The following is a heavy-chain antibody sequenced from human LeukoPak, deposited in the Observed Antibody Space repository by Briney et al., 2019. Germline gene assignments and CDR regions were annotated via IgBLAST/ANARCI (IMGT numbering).Heavy chain of an antibody. V-gene: IGHV4-30-4*01. Sequence: SETLSLTCGVSGGSITSTNWWSWVRQPPGKGLEWIGYIYYSGSTYYNPSLKSRVTISVDTSKNQFSLKLSSVTAADTAVYYCARVSYGPAAIDYYGMDVWGQGTTVTVSS. CDR2: IYYSGST. J-gene: IGHJ6*02. D-gene: IGHD2-2*01. CDR1: GGSITSTNW. CDR3: ARVSYGPAAIDYYGMDV.